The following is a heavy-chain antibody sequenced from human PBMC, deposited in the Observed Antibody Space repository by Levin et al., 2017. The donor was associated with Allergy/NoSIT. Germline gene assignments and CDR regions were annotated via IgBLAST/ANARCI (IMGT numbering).Heavy chain of an antibody. V-gene: IGHV3-15*07. CDR1: GFTFSNAW. J-gene: IGHJ4*02. Sequence: LSLTCAASGFTFSNAWMNWVRQAPGKGLEWVGRIKSKTDGGTTDYAAPVKGRFTISRDDSKNTLYLQMNSLKTEDTAVYYCTTDLGFITMVRGVITGFDYWGQGTLVTVSS. D-gene: IGHD3-10*01. CDR2: IKSKTDGGTT. CDR3: TTDLGFITMVRGVITGFDY.